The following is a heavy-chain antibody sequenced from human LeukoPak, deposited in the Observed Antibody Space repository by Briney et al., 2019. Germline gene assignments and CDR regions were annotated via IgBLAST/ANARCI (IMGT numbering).Heavy chain of an antibody. J-gene: IGHJ4*02. D-gene: IGHD1-26*01. V-gene: IGHV4-59*01. CDR1: GFTFSSYA. Sequence: GSLRLSCAASGFTFSSYAMSWIRQPPGKGLEWIGYIYYSGSTNYNPSLKSRVTISVDTSKNQFSLKLSSVTAADTAVYYCARWGYSGSYGFDYWGQGTLVTVSS. CDR2: IYYSGST. CDR3: ARWGYSGSYGFDY.